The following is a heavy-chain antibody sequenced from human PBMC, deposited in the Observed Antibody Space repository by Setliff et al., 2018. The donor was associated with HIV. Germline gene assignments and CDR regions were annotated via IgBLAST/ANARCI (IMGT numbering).Heavy chain of an antibody. J-gene: IGHJ4*02. CDR3: ARDCAVVGGTGSLDS. D-gene: IGHD1-26*01. CDR2: ISSSSSTI. Sequence: PGGSLRLSCAASGFTFSSYSMNWVRQAPGKGLEWVSYISSSSSTIYYADSVKGRFTISRDNAKNSLYLQMNSLRAEDTAVYYCARDCAVVGGTGSLDSWGQGTLVTVSS. CDR1: GFTFSSYS. V-gene: IGHV3-48*01.